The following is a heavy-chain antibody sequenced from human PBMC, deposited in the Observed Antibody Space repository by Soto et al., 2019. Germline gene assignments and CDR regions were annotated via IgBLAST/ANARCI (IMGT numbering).Heavy chain of an antibody. CDR3: ARYRREAVAGYTLDN. J-gene: IGHJ4*02. D-gene: IGHD6-13*01. CDR1: GGSISSNY. CDR2: VYNSGST. V-gene: IGHV4-59*01. Sequence: SETLSLTCTVSGGSISSNYWTWIRQPPGKGLEWIGYVYNSGSTNYNPSLKSRVTISEDTSKSQFSLKVNSMTAADTAVYYCARYRREAVAGYTLDNWGQGILVTSPQ.